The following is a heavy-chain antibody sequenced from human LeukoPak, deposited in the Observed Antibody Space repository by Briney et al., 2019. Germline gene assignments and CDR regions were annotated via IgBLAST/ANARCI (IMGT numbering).Heavy chain of an antibody. J-gene: IGHJ4*02. D-gene: IGHD6-13*01. CDR1: GFTVSSNY. V-gene: IGHV3-53*01. CDR3: ASANSSSWPHEYDY. Sequence: QPGGSLRLSCAASGFTVSSNYMSWVRQAPGKGLEWVSVIYSGGSTYYADSVKGRFTISRDNSKNTLYLQMNSLGAEDTAVYYCASANSSSWPHEYDYWGQGTLVTVSS. CDR2: IYSGGST.